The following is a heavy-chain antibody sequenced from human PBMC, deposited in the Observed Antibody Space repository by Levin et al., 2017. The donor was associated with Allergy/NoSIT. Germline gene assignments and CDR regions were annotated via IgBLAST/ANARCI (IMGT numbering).Heavy chain of an antibody. D-gene: IGHD6-19*01. J-gene: IGHJ4*02. CDR2: ISGSGGST. CDR3: VPVLYSSGWYVVEDFDY. Sequence: PGGSLRLSCAASGFTFSSYAMSWVRQAPGKGLEWVSAISGSGGSTYYADSVKGRFTISRDNSKNTLYLQMNSLRAEDTAVYYCVPVLYSSGWYVVEDFDYWGQGTLVTVSS. CDR1: GFTFSSYA. V-gene: IGHV3-23*01.